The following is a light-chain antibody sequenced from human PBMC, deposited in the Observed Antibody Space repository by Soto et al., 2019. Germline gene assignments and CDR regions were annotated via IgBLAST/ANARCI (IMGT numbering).Light chain of an antibody. V-gene: IGLV2-23*02. CDR1: SSDVGSYSL. J-gene: IGLJ3*02. CDR3: CSYAGIRV. CDR2: EVS. Sequence: QAVVTQPASVSGSPGQSITISCTGTSSDVGSYSLVSWYQQHPGKAPKLMIYEVSKRPSGISNRFSGSKSGNTASLTISGLQAEDEADYYCCSYAGIRVFGGGTKVTVL.